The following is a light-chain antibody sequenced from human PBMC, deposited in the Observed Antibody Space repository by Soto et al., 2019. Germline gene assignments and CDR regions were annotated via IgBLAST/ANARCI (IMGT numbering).Light chain of an antibody. J-gene: IGLJ3*02. V-gene: IGLV4-69*01. CDR3: QSWGTATQV. CDR1: SGHSSYA. Sequence: QLVLTQSPSASASLGASVKLTCTLSSGHSSYAIAWHQQQPEKGPRYLMKLTSDGSHSKGDGIPDRFSWSSSGAERYLTISSLQSEDEADYYWQSWGTATQVFGGGTKVTVL. CDR2: LTSDGSH.